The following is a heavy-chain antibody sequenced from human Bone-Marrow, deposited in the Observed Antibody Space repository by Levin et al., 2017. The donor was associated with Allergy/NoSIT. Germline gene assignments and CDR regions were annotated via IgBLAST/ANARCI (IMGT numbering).Heavy chain of an antibody. Sequence: GALRLSCAASGFNFMAYGMHWVRQAPGKGLEWVAVIWYDGSNKYYGDSVKGRFTVSRDNSKNTLYLQMNSLRAEDTAVYYCARGSGYSYGFSSDPWGQGTLVIVSS. D-gene: IGHD5-18*01. CDR2: IWYDGSNK. CDR3: ARGSGYSYGFSSDP. J-gene: IGHJ5*02. V-gene: IGHV3-33*01. CDR1: GFNFMAYG.